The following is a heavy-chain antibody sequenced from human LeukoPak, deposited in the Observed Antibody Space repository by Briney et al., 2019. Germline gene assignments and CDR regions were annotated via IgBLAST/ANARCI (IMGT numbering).Heavy chain of an antibody. D-gene: IGHD4-17*01. CDR3: ARNLFRLYGDYRYYYYMDV. CDR2: INPNSGGT. V-gene: IGHV1-2*02. J-gene: IGHJ6*03. CDR1: GYTFTGYY. Sequence: ASVKVSCKASGYTFTGYYMHWVRQAPGQGLEWMGWINPNSGGTNYAQKFQGRVTMTRDTSISTAYMELSRLRSGDTAVYYCARNLFRLYGDYRYYYYMDVWGKGTTVTISS.